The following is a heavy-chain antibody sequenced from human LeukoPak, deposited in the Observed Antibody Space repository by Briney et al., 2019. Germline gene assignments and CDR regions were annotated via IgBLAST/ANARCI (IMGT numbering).Heavy chain of an antibody. V-gene: IGHV4-59*11. Sequence: SETLPLTCTVCRGSIHHYWSWIRQPPGPGLAWIGYIYYSGNTNYNPSLKSRVTIAVDTSKNQFSLKLSSMNAADTAMYYCARASRGFGLGMDVWGKGTTVTVSS. CDR3: ARASRGFGLGMDV. J-gene: IGHJ6*03. CDR1: RGSIHHY. CDR2: IYYSGNT. D-gene: IGHD3/OR15-3a*01.